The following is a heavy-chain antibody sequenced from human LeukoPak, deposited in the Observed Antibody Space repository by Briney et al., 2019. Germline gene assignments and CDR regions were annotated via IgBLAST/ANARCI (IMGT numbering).Heavy chain of an antibody. V-gene: IGHV3-23*01. CDR3: AKGPPSYIVVVVAPTPDWFDP. Sequence: GSLRPSFAASGFTFSSYAMSWVRQAPGKGLEWVSAISGSGGSTYYADSVKGRFTISRDNSKNTLYLQMNSLRAEDTAVYYCAKGPPSYIVVVVAPTPDWFDPWGQGTLVTVSS. CDR2: ISGSGGST. CDR1: GFTFSSYA. D-gene: IGHD2-15*01. J-gene: IGHJ5*02.